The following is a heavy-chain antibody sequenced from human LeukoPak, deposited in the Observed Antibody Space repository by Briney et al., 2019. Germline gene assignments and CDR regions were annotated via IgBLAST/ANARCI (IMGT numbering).Heavy chain of an antibody. V-gene: IGHV1-2*06. CDR3: ARDAVFGVVTIYGMDV. D-gene: IGHD3-3*01. Sequence: SVKVSCKASGYTFTGYYMHWVRQAPGQGLEWMGRINPNSGGTNYAQKFQGRVTMTRDTSISTAYMELSRLRSDDTAVYYCARDAVFGVVTIYGMDVWGQGTTVTVSS. J-gene: IGHJ6*02. CDR2: INPNSGGT. CDR1: GYTFTGYY.